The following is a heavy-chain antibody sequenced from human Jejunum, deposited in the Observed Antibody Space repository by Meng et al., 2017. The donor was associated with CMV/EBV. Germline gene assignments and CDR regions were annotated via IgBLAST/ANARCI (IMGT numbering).Heavy chain of an antibody. V-gene: IGHV2-5*02. J-gene: IGHJ4*02. Sequence: SLSPNGVGVAWIRQPPGKALEWLAVIYWDDDKRYSPSLKNRLTITKDTSKNQVVLTMTNMDPVDTATYFCAHRSPGYVSGWDQGLFDHWGQGALVTVSS. CDR2: IYWDDDK. CDR3: AHRSPGYVSGWDQGLFDH. CDR1: SLSPNGVG. D-gene: IGHD6-19*01.